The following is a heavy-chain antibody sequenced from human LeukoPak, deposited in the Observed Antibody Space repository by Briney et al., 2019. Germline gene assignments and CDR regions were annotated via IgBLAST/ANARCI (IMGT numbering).Heavy chain of an antibody. CDR3: AIMMGITGTPFGY. Sequence: PGRSLRLSCAASGFTFSSYGMHWVRQAPGKGLEWVAVIWYDGSNKYYADSVKGRFTISRDNSKNTLYLQMNSLRAEDTAVYYCAIMMGITGTPFGYWGQGTLVTVSS. CDR1: GFTFSSYG. V-gene: IGHV3-33*01. J-gene: IGHJ4*02. D-gene: IGHD1-7*01. CDR2: IWYDGSNK.